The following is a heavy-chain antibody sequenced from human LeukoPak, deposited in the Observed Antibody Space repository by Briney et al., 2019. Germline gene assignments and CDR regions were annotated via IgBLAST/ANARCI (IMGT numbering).Heavy chain of an antibody. CDR3: ARDGGLYSVVLGADYNCFDY. J-gene: IGHJ4*02. Sequence: GGSLRLSCVASGFIFSPYAMHWVRQAPGKGLEWVSVISYDGSNKYYADSVKGRFTISRDNSKNTLYLQMNSLRAEDTAVYYCARDGGLYSVVLGADYNCFDYWGQGTLVTVSS. D-gene: IGHD3-10*01. CDR2: ISYDGSNK. CDR1: GFIFSPYA. V-gene: IGHV3-30-3*01.